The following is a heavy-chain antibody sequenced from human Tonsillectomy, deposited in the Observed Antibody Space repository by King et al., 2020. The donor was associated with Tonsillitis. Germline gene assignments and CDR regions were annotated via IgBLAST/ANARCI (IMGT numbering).Heavy chain of an antibody. D-gene: IGHD1/OR15-1a*01. CDR1: TYNLTNYG. Sequence: QLVQSGAEVKKPGASVKVSCKASTYNLTNYGISRVRQAPVQGPEWMGWINPHNGNTKYAREFQGRVIITKATSTSTGYMELRSLKSDDTAVYYGVSNNDVRPGTLLFVYWGQGSLVTVSS. J-gene: IGHJ4*02. CDR3: VSNNDVRPGTLLFVY. V-gene: IGHV1-18*01. CDR2: INPHNGNT.